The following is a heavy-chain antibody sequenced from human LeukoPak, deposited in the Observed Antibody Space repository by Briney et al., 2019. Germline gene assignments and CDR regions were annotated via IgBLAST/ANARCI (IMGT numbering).Heavy chain of an antibody. J-gene: IGHJ3*02. CDR2: IYYSGST. CDR3: ARDFRGSVDAFDI. CDR1: GGSISSYY. V-gene: IGHV4-59*01. Sequence: SETLSLTCTVSGGSISSYYWSWIRQPPGKGLEWIGYIYYSGSTNYNPSLKSRVTISVDTSKNQFSLKLSSVTAADTAVYYCARDFRGSVDAFDIWGQGTMVAVSS.